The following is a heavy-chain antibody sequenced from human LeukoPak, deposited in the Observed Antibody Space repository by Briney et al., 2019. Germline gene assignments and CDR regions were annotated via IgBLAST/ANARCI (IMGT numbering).Heavy chain of an antibody. CDR1: GGSISSGGYY. Sequence: PSETLSLTCTVSGGSISSGGYYWSWIRQHPGKGLEWIGYIYYSGSTYYNPSLKSRVTISVDTSKNQFSLKLSSVTAADTAVYYCARADYGDYQRIDYWGQGTLVTVSS. J-gene: IGHJ4*02. V-gene: IGHV4-31*03. CDR2: IYYSGST. CDR3: ARADYGDYQRIDY. D-gene: IGHD4-17*01.